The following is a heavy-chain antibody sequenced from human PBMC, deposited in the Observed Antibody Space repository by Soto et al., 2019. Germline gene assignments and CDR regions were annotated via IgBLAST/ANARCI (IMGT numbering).Heavy chain of an antibody. V-gene: IGHV3-23*01. J-gene: IGHJ4*02. D-gene: IGHD3-16*01. CDR3: ATRHLAYYDAATCIYFDS. CDR2: ISVSGDST. Sequence: GGSLRLSCAASGFTFSTYAMSWVRQAPGKGLEWVSTISVSGDSTYSGDSVRGRFAVSRDNSKNTVYLQMNSLRAEDTAIYYCATRHLAYYDAATCIYFDSWGQGTLVTVSS. CDR1: GFTFSTYA.